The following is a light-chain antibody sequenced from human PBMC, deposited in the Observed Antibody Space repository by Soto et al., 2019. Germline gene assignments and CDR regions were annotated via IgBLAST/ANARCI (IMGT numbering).Light chain of an antibody. V-gene: IGKV1-33*01. J-gene: IGKJ4*01. CDR2: DAS. Sequence: EIQMTQSPSSLSASVGDRVTITCQASQDIRNYLNWYQQKPGKAPELLIFDASNLEPGVSSRFSGRGSGTDFSLTISGLQPEDFATYYCQQYRDLISFGGGTKVEVK. CDR1: QDIRNY. CDR3: QQYRDLIS.